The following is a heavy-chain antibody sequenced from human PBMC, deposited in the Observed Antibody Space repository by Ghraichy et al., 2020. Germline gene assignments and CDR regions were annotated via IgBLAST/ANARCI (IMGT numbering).Heavy chain of an antibody. Sequence: SETLSLTCTVSGGSISSGGYYWSWIRQHPGKGLEWIGYIYYSGSTYYNPSLKSRVTISVDTSKNQFSLKLSSVTAADTAVYYCARGLGYPIDYWGQGTLVTVSS. D-gene: IGHD7-27*01. J-gene: IGHJ4*02. CDR2: IYYSGST. CDR1: GGSISSGGYY. V-gene: IGHV4-31*03. CDR3: ARGLGYPIDY.